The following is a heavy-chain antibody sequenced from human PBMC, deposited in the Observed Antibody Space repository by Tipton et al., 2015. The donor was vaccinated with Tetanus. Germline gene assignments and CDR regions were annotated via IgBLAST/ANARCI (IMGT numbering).Heavy chain of an antibody. J-gene: IGHJ4*02. V-gene: IGHV3-49*03. CDR2: IETNARGGAT. CDR3: AREPVRRSDY. Sequence: LSLTCTVSGGSFSLYYWNWLRQAPGKGLEWLSFIETNARGGATRYAASVQDRFTISRDDSKNTVYLEMNSLNSEDTAVYFCAREPVRRSDYWGQGTLVTVSS. CDR1: GGSFSLYY.